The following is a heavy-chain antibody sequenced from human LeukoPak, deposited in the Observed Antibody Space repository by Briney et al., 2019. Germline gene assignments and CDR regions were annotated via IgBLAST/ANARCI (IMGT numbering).Heavy chain of an antibody. CDR1: GLTFTTYA. CDR3: AKQVPTAYVDY. D-gene: IGHD2-2*01. V-gene: IGHV3-23*01. CDR2: ISGSGGST. Sequence: GGSLRLSCAASGLTFTTYAMSWVRQAPGKGLEWVSAISGSGGSTYYADSVRGSFTIYRDNPKNTLYLQMNSLRAEDTAVYYCAKQVPTAYVDYWGQRNLVTVSS. J-gene: IGHJ4*02.